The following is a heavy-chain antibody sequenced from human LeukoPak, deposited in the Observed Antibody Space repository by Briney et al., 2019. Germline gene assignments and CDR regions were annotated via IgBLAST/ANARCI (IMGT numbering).Heavy chain of an antibody. CDR1: GFTLGSHD. CDR3: VREARGSHYTYFDY. Sequence: PGGSLRLSCTASGFTLGSHDMHWVRQSTGEGLEWVAAISSGFHTFYAASVKGRFTVSRDDAKNSLYLQMNSLRAGDTALYYCVREARGSHYTYFDYWGQGTLVTVSS. D-gene: IGHD4-11*01. V-gene: IGHV3-13*01. CDR2: ISSGFHT. J-gene: IGHJ4*02.